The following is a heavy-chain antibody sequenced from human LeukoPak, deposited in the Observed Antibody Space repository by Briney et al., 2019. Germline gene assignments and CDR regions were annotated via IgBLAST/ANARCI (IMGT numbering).Heavy chain of an antibody. CDR2: IYYSGST. CDR1: GGSISSSSYY. V-gene: IGHV4-39*02. J-gene: IGHJ4*02. CDR3: ARERVGYCSGGSCRYFDY. D-gene: IGHD2-15*01. Sequence: PSETLSLTCTVSGGSISSSSYYWGWIRQPPGKGLEWIGSIYYSGSTYYNPSLKSRVTISVDTSKNQFSLKLSSVTAADTAVYYCARERVGYCSGGSCRYFDYWGQGTLVTVSS.